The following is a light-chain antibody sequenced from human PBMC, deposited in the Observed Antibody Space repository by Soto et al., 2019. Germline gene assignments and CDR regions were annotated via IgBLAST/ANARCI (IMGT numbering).Light chain of an antibody. V-gene: IGLV2-11*01. CDR1: TIGAHSF. Sequence: QSVLTQPRSLSGSPGQSVTISCTGPTIGAHSFVSWYQDRPDKVPKLLIYDVSQRPSGIPDRFSGSGSANTASLTISGLQADDAAAYYCCSYTGNKVFVFGTGTKVTVL. J-gene: IGLJ1*01. CDR3: CSYTGNKVFV. CDR2: DVS.